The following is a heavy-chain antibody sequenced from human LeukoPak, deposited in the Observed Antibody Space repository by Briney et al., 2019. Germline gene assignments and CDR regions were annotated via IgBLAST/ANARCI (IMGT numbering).Heavy chain of an antibody. V-gene: IGHV3-7*01. CDR3: ARVWQWPVPFDN. CDR1: GFTFSSYW. D-gene: IGHD6-19*01. Sequence: PGGSLRLSCAASGFTFSSYWMSWVRQAPGKGLEWVANVKLDGSGIDYVDSVKGRFTIFRDNAKNSLYLQMNSLRAEDTAVYYCARVWQWPVPFDNWGRGTLVTVSS. CDR2: VKLDGSGI. J-gene: IGHJ4*02.